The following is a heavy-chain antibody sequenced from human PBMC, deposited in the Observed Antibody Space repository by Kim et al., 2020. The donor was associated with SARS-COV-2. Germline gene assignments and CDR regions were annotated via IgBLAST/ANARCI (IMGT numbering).Heavy chain of an antibody. D-gene: IGHD1-26*01. J-gene: IGHJ3*01. Sequence: GGSLRLSCAASGFTSSDHFMDWVSQAPGKGREWISRIRNKVHGSTTVYAASVKGRFLISRDASKNSLYLQMNRLKTEDTAVYYCIRTSGGRYTPFDVWGHAPIVTVSS. CDR1: GFTSSDHF. CDR3: IRTSGGRYTPFDV. V-gene: IGHV3-72*01. CDR2: IRNKVHGSTT.